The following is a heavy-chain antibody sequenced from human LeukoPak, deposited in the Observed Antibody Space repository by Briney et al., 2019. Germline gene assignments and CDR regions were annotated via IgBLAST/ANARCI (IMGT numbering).Heavy chain of an antibody. D-gene: IGHD2-15*01. CDR1: GGSFSGYY. Sequence: SETLSLTCAVYGGSFSGYYWSWIRQPPGKGLEWIGEINHSGSTNYNPSLKSRVTISVDTSKNQFSLKLSSVTAADTAVYYCAGYCSGGSCYSEDYWGQGTLVTVSS. J-gene: IGHJ4*02. CDR3: AGYCSGGSCYSEDY. CDR2: INHSGST. V-gene: IGHV4-34*01.